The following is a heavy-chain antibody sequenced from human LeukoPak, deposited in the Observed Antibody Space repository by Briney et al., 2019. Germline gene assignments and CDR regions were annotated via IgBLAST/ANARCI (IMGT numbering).Heavy chain of an antibody. CDR3: AKVSGGGLYYDGMDV. CDR1: GFTFNNYA. CDR2: IRGSGGTT. J-gene: IGHJ6*02. D-gene: IGHD1-14*01. V-gene: IGHV3-23*01. Sequence: GVLRLSCAASGFTFNNYAMNWVRQAPGKGLEWVSVIRGSGGTTYYADSVKGRFTISRDSSKNTLYLQMNSLRAEDTAVYYCAKVSGGGLYYDGMDVWGQGTTVTVSS.